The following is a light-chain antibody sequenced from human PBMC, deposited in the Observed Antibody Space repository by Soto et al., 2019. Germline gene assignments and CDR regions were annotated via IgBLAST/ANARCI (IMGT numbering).Light chain of an antibody. V-gene: IGKV3-20*01. CDR1: QSSSSSS. Sequence: MVFMQPPGSLFVAPSEEAALASGSSQSSSSSSLAWYQQKRGQAPRLLIHDASSRATGIPDRFSGSGSGTDFTLTISRLEPEDFAVYYCQQYGGSPRTFGHGTKVDIK. CDR2: DAS. CDR3: QQYGGSPRT. J-gene: IGKJ1*01.